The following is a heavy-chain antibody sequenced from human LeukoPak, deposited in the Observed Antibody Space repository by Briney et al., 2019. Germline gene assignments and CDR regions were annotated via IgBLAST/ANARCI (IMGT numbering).Heavy chain of an antibody. Sequence: PSQTLSLTCTVSGASISSGDAYWSWIRQHPGKGLEWIGFIYYSGTTYYKSSLKSRVTISVDTSKNQFTLRLNSVTAADTAVYYCAKTAHHDFWSGSGNWFDPWGQGTLVTVSP. CDR2: IYYSGTT. CDR3: AKTAHHDFWSGSGNWFDP. V-gene: IGHV4-31*03. D-gene: IGHD3-3*01. J-gene: IGHJ5*02. CDR1: GASISSGDAY.